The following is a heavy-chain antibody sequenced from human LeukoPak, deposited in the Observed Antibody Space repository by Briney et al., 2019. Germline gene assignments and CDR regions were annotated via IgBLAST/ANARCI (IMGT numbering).Heavy chain of an antibody. CDR3: AKDALRAVAGRRYYYYYYYMDV. D-gene: IGHD6-19*01. CDR1: GFTFDDYA. V-gene: IGHV3-30*02. Sequence: GGSLRLSCAASGFTFDDYAMHWVRQAPGKGLEWVAFIRYDGSNKYYADSVKGRFTISRDNSKNTLYLQMNSLRAEDTAVYYCAKDALRAVAGRRYYYYYYYMDVWGKGTTVTISS. CDR2: IRYDGSNK. J-gene: IGHJ6*03.